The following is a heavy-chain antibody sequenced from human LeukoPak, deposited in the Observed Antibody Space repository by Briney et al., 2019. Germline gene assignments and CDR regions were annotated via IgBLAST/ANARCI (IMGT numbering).Heavy chain of an antibody. CDR2: IYYSGST. CDR1: GGSISSYY. J-gene: IGHJ3*02. D-gene: IGHD2-8*02. Sequence: PSETLSLTCTVSGGSISSYYWSWIRQPPGKGLEWIGYIYYSGSTNYNPSLKSRVTISVDTSKNQFSLKLSSVTAADTAVYYCARGVLAEVFDIWGQGTMVTVSS. CDR3: ARGVLAEVFDI. V-gene: IGHV4-59*01.